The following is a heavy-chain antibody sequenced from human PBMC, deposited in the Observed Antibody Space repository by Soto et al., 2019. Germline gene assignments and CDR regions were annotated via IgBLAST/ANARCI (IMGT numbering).Heavy chain of an antibody. CDR1: GGTISGDA. D-gene: IGHD3-16*02. CDR3: ASWRVQSKYRNTWYFDY. V-gene: IGHV1-69*06. CDR2: IIPNFGTA. J-gene: IGHJ4*01. Sequence: SVNLSCEDSGGTISGDASGWGRKKPGQGPERIGGIIPNFGTANYAQKFQGIDTRTADKSTSTAYMELSSLRSEDTAVYYCASWRVQSKYRNTWYFDYWGHGALVTVSS.